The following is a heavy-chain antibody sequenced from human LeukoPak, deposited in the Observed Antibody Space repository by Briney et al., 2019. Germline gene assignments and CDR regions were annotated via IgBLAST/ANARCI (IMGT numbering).Heavy chain of an antibody. CDR3: AREKADSSSWSLTALHDY. CDR1: SGSFSDYY. V-gene: IGHV4-34*01. CDR2: INHSGNT. Sequence: PSETLSLTCAVYSGSFSDYYWSWIRLSPGKGLEWIGEINHSGNTHYSSALKSRVTISVDTSKNQFSLKLSSVTAADTAVYYCAREKADSSSWSLTALHDYWGQGTLVTVSS. D-gene: IGHD6-13*01. J-gene: IGHJ4*02.